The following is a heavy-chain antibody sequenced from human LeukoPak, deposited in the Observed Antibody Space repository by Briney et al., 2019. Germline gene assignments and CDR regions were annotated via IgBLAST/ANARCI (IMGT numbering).Heavy chain of an antibody. Sequence: PGGSLRLSCAASGFTFSNYEMNWVRQAPGKGLEWVSFITSSGSTMYYADSVKGRFTNSRDNAKNSLSLQMNSLRAEDTAVYYCARDLLKNDYGNSFDIWGQGTMVTVSS. V-gene: IGHV3-48*03. D-gene: IGHD4-17*01. CDR1: GFTFSNYE. CDR2: ITSSGSTM. J-gene: IGHJ3*02. CDR3: ARDLLKNDYGNSFDI.